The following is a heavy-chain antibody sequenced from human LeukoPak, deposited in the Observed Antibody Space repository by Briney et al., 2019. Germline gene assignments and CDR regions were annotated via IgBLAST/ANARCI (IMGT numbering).Heavy chain of an antibody. CDR3: AKYVWGSYPTFEDY. D-gene: IGHD3-16*02. CDR1: GGSISSYY. J-gene: IGHJ4*02. CDR2: ISYSGST. V-gene: IGHV4-59*01. Sequence: SETLSLTCAVSGGSISSYYCSWIRQPPGKGLEWIGDISYSGSTNYNPSLKSRVTISVDTSKNQFSLTLSSVTAADTAVYYCAKYVWGSYPTFEDYWGQGTLVTVSS.